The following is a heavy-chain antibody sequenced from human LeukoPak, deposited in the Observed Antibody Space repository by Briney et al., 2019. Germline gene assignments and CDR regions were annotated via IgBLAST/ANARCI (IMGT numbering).Heavy chain of an antibody. CDR2: INLVNGNT. D-gene: IGHD2-21*01. Sequence: ASVKVSCKASGYTFTNYAMHWVRLAPGQRLQWMGWINLVNGNTKYSQYFEGRVTITRDTSAGTVYMELSSLRPDDMAVYYCARGRGTIGSNRDFYFYYYMDIWGNGTTVTVSS. CDR1: GYTFTNYA. J-gene: IGHJ6*03. V-gene: IGHV1-3*03. CDR3: ARGRGTIGSNRDFYFYYYMDI.